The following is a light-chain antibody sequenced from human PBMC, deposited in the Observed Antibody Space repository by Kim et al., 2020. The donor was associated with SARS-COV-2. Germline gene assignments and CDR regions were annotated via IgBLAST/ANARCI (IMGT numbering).Light chain of an antibody. J-gene: IGLJ1*01. Sequence: QSVLTQPPSRSGSPGQRVTISCSGSNSNIGSNTVNWYQQLPGTAPKRLICGNNQWPSGVPDRFSASKSGTSASLAISGLQSEDETDYYCAAWDVSLNGYVFGSGTKVTVL. CDR3: AAWDVSLNGYV. CDR1: NSNIGSNT. V-gene: IGLV1-44*01. CDR2: GNN.